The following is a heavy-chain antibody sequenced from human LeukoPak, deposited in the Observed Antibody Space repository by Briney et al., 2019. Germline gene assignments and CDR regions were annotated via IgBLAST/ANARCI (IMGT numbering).Heavy chain of an antibody. V-gene: IGHV3-9*01. Sequence: GRSLRLSCAASGFTFDDYAMHWVRQAPGKGLEWVSGISWNSGSIGYADSVKGRFTISRDNAKNSLYLQMNSLRAEDTAVYYCARGSITGTTGFDYWGQGTLVTVSS. CDR1: GFTFDDYA. J-gene: IGHJ4*02. CDR3: ARGSITGTTGFDY. CDR2: ISWNSGSI. D-gene: IGHD1-14*01.